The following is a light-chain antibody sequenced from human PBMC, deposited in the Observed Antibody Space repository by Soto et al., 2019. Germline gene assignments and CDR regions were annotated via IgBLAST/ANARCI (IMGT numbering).Light chain of an antibody. CDR1: QAIRTW. V-gene: IGKV1-12*02. J-gene: IGKJ1*01. CDR2: TAS. Sequence: DIQMTQSPSSVSASLGDRVTITCRASQAIRTWLAWYQQTPGTAPKLLIYTASRLQSGVPSRFSGSGSETDFTLTISSLQPDDLATYYCQQYNRYSSSTFGQGTKVDIK. CDR3: QQYNRYSSST.